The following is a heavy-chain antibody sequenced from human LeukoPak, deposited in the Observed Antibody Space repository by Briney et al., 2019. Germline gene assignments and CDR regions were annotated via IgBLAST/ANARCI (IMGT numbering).Heavy chain of an antibody. V-gene: IGHV4-59*08. J-gene: IGHJ2*01. CDR2: IYYSGST. CDR1: GGSISSYY. CDR3: ARHHVYSSGWYGWYFDL. D-gene: IGHD6-19*01. Sequence: SEALSLTCTVSGGSISSYYWSWIRQPPGKGLEWIGYIYYSGSTNYNPSLKSRVTISVDTSKNQFSLKLSSVTAADTAVYYCARHHVYSSGWYGWYFDLWGRGTLVTVSS.